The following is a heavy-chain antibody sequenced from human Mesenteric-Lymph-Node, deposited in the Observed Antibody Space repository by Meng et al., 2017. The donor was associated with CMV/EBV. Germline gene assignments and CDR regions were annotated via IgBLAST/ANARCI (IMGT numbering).Heavy chain of an antibody. CDR3: AKCAFGGELLFDY. J-gene: IGHJ4*02. CDR2: IGGSGDST. D-gene: IGHD3-10*01. CDR1: GFTFTSYA. Sequence: GGSLRLSCAASGFTFTSYAMSWVRQAPGKGLDWVSAIGGSGDSTYYADSVKGRFTISRDNSKNTLYLQMNSRRAEDTAVYYCAKCAFGGELLFDYWGQGTLVTVSS. V-gene: IGHV3-23*01.